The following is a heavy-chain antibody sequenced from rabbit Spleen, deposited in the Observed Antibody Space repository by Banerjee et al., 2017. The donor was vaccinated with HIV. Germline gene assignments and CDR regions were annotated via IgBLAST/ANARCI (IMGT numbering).Heavy chain of an antibody. CDR2: IWGGANGAT. J-gene: IGHJ4*01. Sequence: QQRLVESGGGLVKPGGTLTLTCTVSGFSFSSNWICWVRQAPGKGLEWIACIWGGANGATYYASWAKGRFTISKTSSTTVDLKMTSLTAADTATYFCARGVIGDGNYIHDINFWGQGTLVTVS. CDR1: GFSFSSNW. CDR3: ARGVIGDGNYIHDINF. D-gene: IGHD1-1*01. V-gene: IGHV1S45*01.